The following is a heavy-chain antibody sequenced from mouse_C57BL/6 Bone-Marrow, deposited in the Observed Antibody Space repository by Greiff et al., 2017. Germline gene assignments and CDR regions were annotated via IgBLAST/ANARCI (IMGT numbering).Heavy chain of an antibody. V-gene: IGHV5-6*01. CDR1: GFTFSSSG. D-gene: IGHD2-4*01. Sequence: EVNLVESGGDLVKPGGSLKLSCAASGFTFSSSGMSWVRQTPDKRLEWVATISSGGSYTYYPDSVKGRFTISRDNAKNTLYLQMSSLKSEDTAMXYCARDDYVLFAYWGQGTRVTVSA. CDR2: ISSGGSYT. CDR3: ARDDYVLFAY. J-gene: IGHJ3*01.